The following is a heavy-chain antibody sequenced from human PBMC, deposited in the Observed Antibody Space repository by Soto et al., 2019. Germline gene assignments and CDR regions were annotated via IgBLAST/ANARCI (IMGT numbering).Heavy chain of an antibody. D-gene: IGHD1-1*01. CDR3: ARVERGTVTTVVDAFDI. Sequence: QVQLQQWGAGLLKPSETLSLTCAVYGGFVSSGSYYWSWIRQPPGKGLAWIGEMSHSGGTPFNPSLTSRVTISVDTSKNQFSLRMSSVTAADTALYYCARVERGTVTTVVDAFDIWGPGTMVTVSS. J-gene: IGHJ3*02. CDR2: MSHSGGT. V-gene: IGHV4-34*01. CDR1: GGFVSSGSYY.